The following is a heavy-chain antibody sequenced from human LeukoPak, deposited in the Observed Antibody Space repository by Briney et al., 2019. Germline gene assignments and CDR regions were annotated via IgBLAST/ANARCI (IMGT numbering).Heavy chain of an antibody. CDR2: ISSSSSYI. CDR1: GFTFSSYA. Sequence: GGSLRLSCAASGFTFSSYAMSWVRQAPGKGLEWVSSISSSSSYIYYADSVKGRFTISRDNAKNSLYLQMNSLRAEDTAVYYCARDAVQWPQGGYMDVWGKGTTVTVSS. J-gene: IGHJ6*03. CDR3: ARDAVQWPQGGYMDV. D-gene: IGHD6-19*01. V-gene: IGHV3-21*01.